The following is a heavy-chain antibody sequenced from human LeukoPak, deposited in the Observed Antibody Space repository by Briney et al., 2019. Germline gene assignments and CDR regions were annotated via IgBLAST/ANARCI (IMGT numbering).Heavy chain of an antibody. CDR1: GFTVSSNY. CDR3: ARAQKDDFWSGYYKYYFDY. V-gene: IGHV3-53*01. D-gene: IGHD3-3*01. Sequence: AGSLRLTCAASGFTVSSNYMSWVRQAPGKGLEWVSVIYSGGSTYYADSVKGRFTISRDNSKNTMYLQMNSLRAQDTAVYYCARAQKDDFWSGYYKYYFDYWGQGTPVTVSS. CDR2: IYSGGST. J-gene: IGHJ4*02.